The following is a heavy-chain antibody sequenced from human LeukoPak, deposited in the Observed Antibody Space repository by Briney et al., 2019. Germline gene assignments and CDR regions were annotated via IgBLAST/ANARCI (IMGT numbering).Heavy chain of an antibody. V-gene: IGHV3-53*01. CDR3: ARVPTTVTTVYFDY. CDR1: GFPLRSNY. J-gene: IGHJ4*02. D-gene: IGHD4-17*01. Sequence: PGGSLRLSCAASGFPLRSNYLGWVRQATGKGLEWVAVIYSGGSTYYADSVKGRFTISRDNSKNTLYLQMNSLRAEDTAVYYCARVPTTVTTVYFDYWGQGTLVTVSS. CDR2: IYSGGST.